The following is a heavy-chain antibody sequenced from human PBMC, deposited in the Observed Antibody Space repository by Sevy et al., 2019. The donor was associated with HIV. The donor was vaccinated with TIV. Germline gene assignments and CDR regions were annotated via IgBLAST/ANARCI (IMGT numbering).Heavy chain of an antibody. V-gene: IGHV3-7*01. CDR2: IKQDGSEK. J-gene: IGHJ4*02. Sequence: GGSLRLSCAASGFTFSSYWMSWVRQAPGKGLEWVANIKQDGSEKYYVDSVKGRFTISRDNAKNSLYLQMNSLRAEDTAVYYCASDGYYDSSGIDYWGQGTLVTVSS. CDR3: ASDGYYDSSGIDY. D-gene: IGHD3-22*01. CDR1: GFTFSSYW.